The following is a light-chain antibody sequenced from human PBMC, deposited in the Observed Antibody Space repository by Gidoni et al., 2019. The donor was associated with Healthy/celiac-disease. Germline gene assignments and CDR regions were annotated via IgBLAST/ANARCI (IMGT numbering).Light chain of an antibody. V-gene: IGLV3-1*01. J-gene: IGLJ2*01. CDR1: KLGDKY. CDR2: QDS. CDR3: QAWDSSTVV. Sequence: SYELTQPPSVSVSPGQTASITCSGDKLGDKYACGDQQKPGQSPVLVIYQDSKRPSGTPARFSGSNSGNTATLTISGTQAMDEADYYCQAWDSSTVVFGGGTKLTVL.